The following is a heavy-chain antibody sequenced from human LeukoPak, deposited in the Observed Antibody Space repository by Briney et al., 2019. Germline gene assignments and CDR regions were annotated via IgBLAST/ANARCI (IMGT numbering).Heavy chain of an antibody. CDR2: ISYDGSNK. V-gene: IGHV3-30-3*01. D-gene: IGHD3-22*01. CDR1: GSTFSSYA. J-gene: IGHJ4*02. Sequence: GRSLRLSCAASGSTFSSYAMHWVRQAPGKGLEWVAVISYDGSNKYYADSVKGRFTISRDNSKNTLYLQMNSLRAEDTAVYYCASPKRPYYDSSGYYYLFDYWGQGTLVTVSS. CDR3: ASPKRPYYDSSGYYYLFDY.